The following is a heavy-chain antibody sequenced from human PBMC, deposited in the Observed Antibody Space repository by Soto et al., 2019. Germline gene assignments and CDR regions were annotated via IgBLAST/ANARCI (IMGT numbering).Heavy chain of an antibody. CDR1: GGSFSGYY. CDR3: ARGGIYGSGSYYKRGLDY. D-gene: IGHD3-10*01. CDR2: INHSGST. V-gene: IGHV4-34*01. J-gene: IGHJ4*02. Sequence: SETLSLTCAVYGGSFSGYYWSWIRQPPGKGLEWIGEINHSGSTNYNPSLKSRVTISVDTSKNQFSLKLSSVTAADTAVYYCARGGIYGSGSYYKRGLDYWGQRTLVTVSS.